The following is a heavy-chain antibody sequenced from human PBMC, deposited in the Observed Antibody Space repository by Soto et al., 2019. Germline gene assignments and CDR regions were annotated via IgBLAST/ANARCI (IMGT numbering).Heavy chain of an antibody. CDR1: GFTFSDHY. D-gene: IGHD5-12*01. CDR3: ARGVVSTGDFDY. Sequence: EVQLAESGGGLVQPGGSLRLSCAASGFTFSDHYMDWVRQAPGKGLEWVGRSRDKVHSHTTEYAASVKGRFTISRGDSENSLYLQMNSLKTEYTAVYYCARGVVSTGDFDYWGQGTLVTVSS. CDR2: SRDKVHSHTT. V-gene: IGHV3-72*01. J-gene: IGHJ4*02.